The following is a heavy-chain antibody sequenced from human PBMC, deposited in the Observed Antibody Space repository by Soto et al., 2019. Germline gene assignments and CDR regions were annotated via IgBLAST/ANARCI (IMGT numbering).Heavy chain of an antibody. CDR1: GFTFSSYW. V-gene: IGHV3-7*01. J-gene: IGHJ4*02. Sequence: EVQLVESGGVLVQPGGSLRLSCAASGFTFSSYWMSWVRQAPGKGLEWVANINQDGSGKYYVYSVRGRFTFSRDNAENSLYRQIKSLRVEDTAVYYCVIGWYTEVWGYSFYYGGQGTRFTVS. CDR2: INQDGSGK. CDR3: VIGWYTEVWGYSFYY. D-gene: IGHD2-2*02.